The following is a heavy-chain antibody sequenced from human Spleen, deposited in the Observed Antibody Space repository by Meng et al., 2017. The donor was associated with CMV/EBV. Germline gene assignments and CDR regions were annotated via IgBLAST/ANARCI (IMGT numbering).Heavy chain of an antibody. J-gene: IGHJ4*02. D-gene: IGHD2-2*02. V-gene: IGHV1-2*02. CDR1: GYTFTGYY. CDR2: VNANSGAK. CDR3: ARGYCSGASCYIDD. Sequence: APGYTFTGYYMSWVRQAPGQGLEWMGWVNANSGAKDYAQKFQGRVTMTRDTSISTAYMELSRLRSDDTAVYYCARGYCSGASCYIDDWGQGTLVTVSS.